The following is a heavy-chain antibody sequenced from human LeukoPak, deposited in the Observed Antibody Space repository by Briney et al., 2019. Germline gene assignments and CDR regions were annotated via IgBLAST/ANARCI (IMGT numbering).Heavy chain of an antibody. CDR3: ARHRVVAATIDY. CDR1: GGSTNNYY. J-gene: IGHJ4*02. CDR2: IYNSGNT. D-gene: IGHD2-15*01. V-gene: IGHV4-59*08. Sequence: PSETLSLTCTVSGGSTNNYYWTWIRQPPGKGLEWIGNIYNSGNTNYNPSLKSRVTISIDTSKNQFSLKLSSVTAADTAVYYCARHRVVAATIDYWGQGTLVTVSS.